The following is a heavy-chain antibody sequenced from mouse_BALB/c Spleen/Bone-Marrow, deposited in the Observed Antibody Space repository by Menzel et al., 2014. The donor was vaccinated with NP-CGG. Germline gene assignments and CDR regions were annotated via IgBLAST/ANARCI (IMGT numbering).Heavy chain of an antibody. CDR3: TREGDSPFAY. V-gene: IGHV1S81*02. J-gene: IGHJ3*01. Sequence: VQRVESGAELVKPGASVKLSCKASGYTFTSYYMYWVKQRPGQGLEWIGEINPSNGGTNFNEKFESKATLTVDKSSSTAYMQLSSLTSEDSAVYYCTREGDSPFAYWGQGTLVTVSA. D-gene: IGHD2-13*01. CDR2: INPSNGGT. CDR1: GYTFTSYY.